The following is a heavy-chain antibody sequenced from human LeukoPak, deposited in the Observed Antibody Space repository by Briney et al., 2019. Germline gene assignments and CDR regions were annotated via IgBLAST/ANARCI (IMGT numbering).Heavy chain of an antibody. J-gene: IGHJ6*03. CDR1: GFTFSSYA. D-gene: IGHD2-21*01. V-gene: IGHV3-23*01. CDR3: AKDLSMSPGYYYNYMDV. Sequence: GGSLRLSCAASGFTFSSYAMSWVRQAPGKGLEWVSAISGSGGSTYYADSVKGRFTISRDNSKNTLYLQMNSLRAEDTAVYYCAKDLSMSPGYYYNYMDVWGKGTTVTVSS. CDR2: ISGSGGST.